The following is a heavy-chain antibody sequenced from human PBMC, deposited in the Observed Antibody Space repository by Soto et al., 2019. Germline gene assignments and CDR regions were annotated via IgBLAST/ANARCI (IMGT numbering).Heavy chain of an antibody. V-gene: IGHV1-3*01. D-gene: IGHD5-12*01. Sequence: QVQLVQSGAEVKKPGASVKVSCKASGITFSTYAIQWVRQAPGQRLEWMGWINAGNGNTRYSQKFQGRVTLTRDTSASTAYMDLSSLRAEDTAIYYCARAISGYVTWGQGPLVTVSS. J-gene: IGHJ5*02. CDR1: GITFSTYA. CDR3: ARAISGYVT. CDR2: INAGNGNT.